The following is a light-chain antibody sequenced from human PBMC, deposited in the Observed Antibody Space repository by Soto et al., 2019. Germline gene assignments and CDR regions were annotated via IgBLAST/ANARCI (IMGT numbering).Light chain of an antibody. J-gene: IGLJ1*01. CDR1: SSDVGDYNY. Sequence: QSALTQPASVSGSLGQSITLSCTGTSSDVGDYNYVSWYQQHPGKAPKLMIYDVSNRPSGVSNRFSGSKSGNTASLTISGLQAEDEADYYCSSYTCSSTFYVFGTGTKLTVL. V-gene: IGLV2-14*01. CDR2: DVS. CDR3: SSYTCSSTFYV.